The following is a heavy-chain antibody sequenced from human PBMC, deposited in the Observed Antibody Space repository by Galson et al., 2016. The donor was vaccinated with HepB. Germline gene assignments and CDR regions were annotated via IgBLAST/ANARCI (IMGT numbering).Heavy chain of an antibody. V-gene: IGHV4-30-2*01. CDR1: GGSISSVGYS. Sequence: TLSLTCAVSGGSISSVGYSWNWIRQPPGKGLESIGYIYYSGSTYYNPSLKSRVTISVDNSKNQFSLKLTSVTAADTAGYYCVREANPNAFDVWGRGTMVTVSS. CDR3: VREANPNAFDV. CDR2: IYYSGST. J-gene: IGHJ3*01.